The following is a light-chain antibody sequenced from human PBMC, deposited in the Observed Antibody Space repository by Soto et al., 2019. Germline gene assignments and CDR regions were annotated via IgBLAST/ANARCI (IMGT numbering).Light chain of an antibody. CDR2: DAS. CDR3: QQYNSYPWT. V-gene: IGKV1-5*01. Sequence: DIPMTQSPSTLSASIGDRVTITCRASQIISSWLAWYQQKPGKAPELLIYDASSLESGVPSRFSGSGSGTEFTLAISSLQPDDFATYYCQQYNSYPWTFGQGTKVEIK. CDR1: QIISSW. J-gene: IGKJ1*01.